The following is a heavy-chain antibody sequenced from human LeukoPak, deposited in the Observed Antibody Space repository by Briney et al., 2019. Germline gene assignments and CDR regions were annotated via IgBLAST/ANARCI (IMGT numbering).Heavy chain of an antibody. CDR3: AKDKGYSYRQRNGY. V-gene: IGHV1-46*01. CDR2: INPSGGST. J-gene: IGHJ4*02. D-gene: IGHD5-18*01. CDR1: GYTFTSYY. Sequence: ASVKVSCKASGYTFTSYYMHWLRQAPGQELDWMGIINPSGGSTSYAHKFQGRLTMTSDTSTSTVYMELSSLRSEDTAVYYCAKDKGYSYRQRNGYWGQGTLVTVSS.